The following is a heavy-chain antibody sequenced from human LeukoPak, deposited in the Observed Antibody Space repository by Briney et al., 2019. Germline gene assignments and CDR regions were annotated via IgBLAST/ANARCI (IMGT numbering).Heavy chain of an antibody. Sequence: GGSLRLSCVASGFTFSNYGMHWVRQAPGKGLEWVGFIRYEGNDKYYADSVKGRFTISRDNSKSTLYLQMNSLRAEDTAVYYCAKVGTWGSVVVPSAMSGDYWGQGTLVTVSS. J-gene: IGHJ4*02. D-gene: IGHD2-2*01. CDR3: AKVGTWGSVVVPSAMSGDY. CDR1: GFTFSNYG. CDR2: IRYEGNDK. V-gene: IGHV3-30*02.